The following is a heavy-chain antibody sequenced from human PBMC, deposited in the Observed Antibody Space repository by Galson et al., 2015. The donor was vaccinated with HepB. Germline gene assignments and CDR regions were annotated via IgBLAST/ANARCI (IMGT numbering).Heavy chain of an antibody. CDR1: GFTFSSYG. Sequence: SLRLSCAASGFTFSSYGMHWVRQAPGKGLEWVAVIWYDGSNKYYADSVKGRFNISRDHSKNTLYLQMNSLRAEDTAVYYCARGNSRLLWFGELLHYWGQGTLVTVSS. D-gene: IGHD3-10*01. CDR3: ARGNSRLLWFGELLHY. J-gene: IGHJ4*02. CDR2: IWYDGSNK. V-gene: IGHV3-33*08.